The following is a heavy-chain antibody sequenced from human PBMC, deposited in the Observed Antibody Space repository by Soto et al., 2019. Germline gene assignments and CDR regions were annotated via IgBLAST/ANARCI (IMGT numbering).Heavy chain of an antibody. CDR2: IYYSGST. J-gene: IGHJ5*02. D-gene: IGHD1-26*01. Sequence: QLQLQESGPGLVKPSETLSLTCTVSGGSISSSSYYWGSIRQPPGKGLEWIGSIYYSGSTYYNPSLKSRVTISVDTSKNQFSLKLSSVTAADTAVYYCARHVGVGATENWFDPWGQGTLVTVSS. V-gene: IGHV4-39*01. CDR1: GGSISSSSYY. CDR3: ARHVGVGATENWFDP.